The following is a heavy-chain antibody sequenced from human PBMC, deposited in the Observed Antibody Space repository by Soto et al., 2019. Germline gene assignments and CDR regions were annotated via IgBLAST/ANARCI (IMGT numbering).Heavy chain of an antibody. CDR2: ISGSGGST. CDR1: GFTFSIYA. Sequence: GGSLRLSCAASGFTFSIYAMSWVRQAPGKGLEWVSAISGSGGSTYYADSVKGRLTISRDNSKNTLYLQMNSLRAEDTAVYYCAKEESYYDSSGYYYLPFDYWGQGTLVTVSS. D-gene: IGHD3-22*01. J-gene: IGHJ4*02. CDR3: AKEESYYDSSGYYYLPFDY. V-gene: IGHV3-23*01.